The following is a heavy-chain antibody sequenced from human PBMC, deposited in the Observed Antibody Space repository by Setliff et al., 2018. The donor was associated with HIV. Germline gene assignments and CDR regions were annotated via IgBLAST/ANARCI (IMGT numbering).Heavy chain of an antibody. D-gene: IGHD3-10*01. J-gene: IGHJ4*01. CDR3: ARGALLAVFDFDH. CDR2: INVGKGDT. CDR1: GYTFTTYS. V-gene: IGHV1-3*01. Sequence: EASVKVSCKASGYTFTTYSIHWVRQAPGQSLEWMGWINVGKGDTKYSQELQGRITITTDTSANTAYMELSGLRSDDTAVYFCARGALLAVFDFDHWGHGTLVTVSS.